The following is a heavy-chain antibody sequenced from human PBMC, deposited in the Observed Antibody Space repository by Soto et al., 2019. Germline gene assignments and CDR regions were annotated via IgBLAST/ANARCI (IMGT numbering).Heavy chain of an antibody. J-gene: IGHJ4*02. CDR3: AGGNGNSYGRFGL. V-gene: IGHV3-33*01. D-gene: IGHD5-18*01. CDR2: IWYDGSNK. CDR1: GFTFRSYG. Sequence: QVQLVESGGGVVQPGSSLRLSCAASGFTFRSYGMHWVRQAPGKGLEWVSVIWYDGSNKYYAVSVKGRFTSSRDNSKDTLDLQMDSLRGEDTAVYYCAGGNGNSYGRFGLWGQGTLSTVSS.